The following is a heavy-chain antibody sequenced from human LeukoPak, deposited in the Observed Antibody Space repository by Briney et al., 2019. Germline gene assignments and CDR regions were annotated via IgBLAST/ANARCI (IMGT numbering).Heavy chain of an antibody. CDR3: AKDLFPAVAGTADY. CDR1: GFTFSSYA. CDR2: ISGSGGRT. D-gene: IGHD6-19*01. Sequence: GGSLRLSWAASGFTFSSYAMSWVRQAPGKGLEWVSAISGSGGRTYYADSVKGRFTISRDNSKNTLYLQMNSLRAEDTAVYYCAKDLFPAVAGTADYWGQGTLVTVSS. V-gene: IGHV3-23*01. J-gene: IGHJ4*02.